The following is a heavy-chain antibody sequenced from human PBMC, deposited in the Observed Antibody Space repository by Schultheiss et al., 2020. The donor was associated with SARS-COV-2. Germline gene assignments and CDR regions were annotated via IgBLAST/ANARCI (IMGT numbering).Heavy chain of an antibody. CDR2: IIPIFGTA. D-gene: IGHD6-19*01. Sequence: SVKVSCKASGYTFTSYYMHWVRQAPGQGLEWMGGIIPIFGTANYAQKFQGRVTITADESTSTAYMELSSLRSEDTAVYYCAREDSSGWYVNYWGQGTLVTVAS. V-gene: IGHV1-69*13. CDR1: GYTFTSYY. J-gene: IGHJ4*02. CDR3: AREDSSGWYVNY.